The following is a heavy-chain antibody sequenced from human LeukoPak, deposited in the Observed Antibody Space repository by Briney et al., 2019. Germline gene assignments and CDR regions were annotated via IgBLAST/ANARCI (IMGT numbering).Heavy chain of an antibody. V-gene: IGHV3-23*01. CDR2: ISGSGGST. CDR1: GFTCSSYA. D-gene: IGHD3-10*01. CDR3: AKGGPIGSGSKYYFDY. J-gene: IGHJ4*02. Sequence: PGGSLRLSCAASGFTCSSYAMSWVRQAPGKGLEWVSAISGSGGSTYYADSVKGRFTISRDNSKNTLYLQMNSLRAEDPAVYYCAKGGPIGSGSKYYFDYWGQGTLVTVSS.